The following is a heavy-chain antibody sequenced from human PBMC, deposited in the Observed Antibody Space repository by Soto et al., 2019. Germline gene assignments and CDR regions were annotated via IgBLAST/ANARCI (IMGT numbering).Heavy chain of an antibody. D-gene: IGHD6-6*01. CDR1: GGTFSSYA. Sequence: QVQLVQSGAEVKKPGSSVKVSCKASGGTFSSYAISWVRQAPGQGLEWMGGIIPIFGTANYAQKFQGRVTITADESTSTAYMELSSRRSEDKAVYYGARPSSRAAREFYYYYYGMDVWGQGTTVTVSS. J-gene: IGHJ6*02. CDR2: IIPIFGTA. CDR3: ARPSSRAAREFYYYYYGMDV. V-gene: IGHV1-69*01.